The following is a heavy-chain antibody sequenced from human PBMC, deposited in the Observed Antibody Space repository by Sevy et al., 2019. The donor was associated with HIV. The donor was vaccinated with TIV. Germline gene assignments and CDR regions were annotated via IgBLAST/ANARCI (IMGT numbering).Heavy chain of an antibody. CDR1: GFTFSSYG. D-gene: IGHD2-21*01. V-gene: IGHV3-33*01. CDR2: MWYDGTIK. Sequence: GGSLRLSCAASGFTFSSYGMHWVRQAPGKGLEWVAVMWYDGTIKDYEDSVKGRFTISRDNSKNIVYLQMNSLRAEDTAVYYCAGSPPGLHGIFDYWGQGTLVTVSS. J-gene: IGHJ4*02. CDR3: AGSPPGLHGIFDY.